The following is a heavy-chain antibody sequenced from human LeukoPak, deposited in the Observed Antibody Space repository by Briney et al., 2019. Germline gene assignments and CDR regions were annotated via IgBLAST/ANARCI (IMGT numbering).Heavy chain of an antibody. Sequence: SETLSLTCTVSGGSISSYYWSWIRQPPGKGLEWIGYIYYSGSTNYSPSLKSRVTISVDTSKNQFSLKLSSVTAADTAVYYCARVSVTVIDYWGQGTLVTVSS. D-gene: IGHD3-16*02. CDR3: ARVSVTVIDY. CDR2: IYYSGST. CDR1: GGSISSYY. V-gene: IGHV4-59*01. J-gene: IGHJ4*02.